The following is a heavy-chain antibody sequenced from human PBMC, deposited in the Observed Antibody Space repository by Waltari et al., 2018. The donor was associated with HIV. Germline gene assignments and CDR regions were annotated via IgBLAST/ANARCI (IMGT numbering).Heavy chain of an antibody. CDR3: ARRWSSRGAWFDP. J-gene: IGHJ5*02. Sequence: EVQLVQSGAEVKKPGESLKISCKGSGYSFTSYWIGWVRQMPGKGLEWMGXISRGDSDTKNSPSFEGKVTSSADKSISTAYLQWSSLKASDTAMDYCARRWSSRGAWFDPWGQGTLVTVSS. CDR1: GYSFTSYW. D-gene: IGHD6-13*01. CDR2: ISRGDSDT. V-gene: IGHV5-51*03.